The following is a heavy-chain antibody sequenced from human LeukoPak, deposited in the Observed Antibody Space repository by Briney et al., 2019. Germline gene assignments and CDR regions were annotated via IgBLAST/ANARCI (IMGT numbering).Heavy chain of an antibody. CDR3: ARDVGSKYDFWSGYYYIGQPIFDY. CDR2: IYASGGT. CDR1: GGSISSGDYY. D-gene: IGHD3-3*01. J-gene: IGHJ4*02. V-gene: IGHV4-61*02. Sequence: NPSQTLSLTCTVSGGSISSGDYYWSWIRQPAGKGLEWIGRIYASGGTNYNPSLKSRVTMSVDTSKNQFSLKLSSVTAADTAVYYCARDVGSKYDFWSGYYYIGQPIFDYWGQGTLVTVSS.